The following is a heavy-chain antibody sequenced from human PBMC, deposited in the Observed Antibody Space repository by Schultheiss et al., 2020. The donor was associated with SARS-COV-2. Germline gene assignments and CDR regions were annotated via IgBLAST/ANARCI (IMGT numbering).Heavy chain of an antibody. Sequence: SETLSLTCAVYGGSFSGYYWSWIRQPPGKGLGWIGEINHSGSTNYNPSLKSRVTISVDTSRNQFSLKLSSVSAADTAVYYCARGGSYSSSWYVRWFDPWGQGTLVTVSS. CDR1: GGSFSGYY. CDR2: INHSGST. J-gene: IGHJ5*02. V-gene: IGHV4-34*01. CDR3: ARGGSYSSSWYVRWFDP. D-gene: IGHD6-13*01.